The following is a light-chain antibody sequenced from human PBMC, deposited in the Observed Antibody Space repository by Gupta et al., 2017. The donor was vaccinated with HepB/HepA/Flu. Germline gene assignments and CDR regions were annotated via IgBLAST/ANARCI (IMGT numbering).Light chain of an antibody. CDR2: GAS. CDR3: RHRDYSPST. Sequence: EIVLTQSPGTLSLSPGERATLSCRASQTISHSSLAWYQHKPGQAPRLLIYGASSRTTGIPDRFSGSGSGTDFTLTISRREPEDFAVYYCRHRDYSPSTFGQGTMLEI. V-gene: IGKV3-20*01. CDR1: QTISHSS. J-gene: IGKJ2*01.